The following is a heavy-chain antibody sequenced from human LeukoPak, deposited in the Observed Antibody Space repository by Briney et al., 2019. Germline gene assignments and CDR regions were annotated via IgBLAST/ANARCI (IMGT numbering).Heavy chain of an antibody. Sequence: GGSLRLSCAASGFTFSSYWMHWVRQAPGKGLVWVSRINSGGSSTSYADSVEGRFTISRDNAKNTLYLQMNSLRAEDTAVYYCARGNTPRYCSSTSCSSYYYYYYGMDVWGQGTTVTVSS. J-gene: IGHJ6*02. CDR2: INSGGSST. CDR1: GFTFSSYW. V-gene: IGHV3-74*01. CDR3: ARGNTPRYCSSTSCSSYYYYYYGMDV. D-gene: IGHD2-2*01.